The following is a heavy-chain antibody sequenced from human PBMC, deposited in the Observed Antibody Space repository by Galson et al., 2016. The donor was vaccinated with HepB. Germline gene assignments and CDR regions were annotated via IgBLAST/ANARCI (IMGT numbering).Heavy chain of an antibody. CDR2: IYSGGTT. Sequence: SLRLSCAASGFTVSSTYMNWVRQAPGKGLEWVSIIYSGGTTYQADSVKGRFTISRDNSNNTLYLQMSSLRAEDTAVYYCARDYKQQLDAFDIWGQGTMVTVSS. V-gene: IGHV3-66*01. CDR1: GFTVSSTY. CDR3: ARDYKQQLDAFDI. J-gene: IGHJ3*02. D-gene: IGHD6-13*01.